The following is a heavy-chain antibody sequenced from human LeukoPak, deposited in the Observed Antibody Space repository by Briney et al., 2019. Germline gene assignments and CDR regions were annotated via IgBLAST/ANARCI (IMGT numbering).Heavy chain of an antibody. CDR1: GFTFSSYG. V-gene: IGHV3-30*03. D-gene: IGHD3-10*01. CDR3: ARSFGSGSYSTRYGMDV. CDR2: ISYDGSNK. Sequence: GRSLRLSCAASGFTFSSYGMHWVRQAPGKGLEWVAVISYDGSNKYYADSVKGRFTISRDNSKKTLYLQMNSLRAEDTAVYSCARSFGSGSYSTRYGMDVWGQGTTVTVSS. J-gene: IGHJ6*02.